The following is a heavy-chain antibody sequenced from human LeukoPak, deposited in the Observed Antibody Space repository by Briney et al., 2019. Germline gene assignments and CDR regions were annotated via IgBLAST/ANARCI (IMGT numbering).Heavy chain of an antibody. V-gene: IGHV2-5*02. CDR1: GFSLSARRVP. D-gene: IGHD3-10*01. CDR2: LYRDDAK. CDR3: AHMSTMVRGVTYYFNY. Sequence: SGPTPVNPKQTLTLNHAFSGFSLSARRVPVEWIRQHPGKALQWLAPLYRDDAKRYSPSLKSRLTIDKDTSKNHVVLTMTNMDPVDTATYYCAHMSTMVRGVTYYFNYWGQGTLVTVSS. J-gene: IGHJ4*02.